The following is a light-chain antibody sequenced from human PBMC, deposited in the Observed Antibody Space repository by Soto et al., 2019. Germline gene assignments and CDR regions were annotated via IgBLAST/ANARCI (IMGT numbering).Light chain of an antibody. CDR1: NSDVGAYNY. V-gene: IGLV2-14*01. Sequence: QSALTQPASVSGSPGQSITIYCTGTNSDVGAYNYVSWYQQHPGKAPKLMIFEVSDRPSGVSNRFSGSKSGNTASLTISGLQAEDEADYFCSSYTTTSTLWVFGGGTKLTVL. CDR3: SSYTTTSTLWV. J-gene: IGLJ3*02. CDR2: EVS.